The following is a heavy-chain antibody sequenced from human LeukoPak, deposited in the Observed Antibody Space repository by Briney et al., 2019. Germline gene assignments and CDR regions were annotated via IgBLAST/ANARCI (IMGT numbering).Heavy chain of an antibody. V-gene: IGHV3-30*18. J-gene: IGHJ4*02. Sequence: GGSLRLSCTASGFTFSYYGMHWVRQAPGKGLEWVAVISYDGSNKYYADSVKGRFTISRDNSKNTLYLQMNSLRAGDTAVYYCAKSSEGHDYFDYWGQGTLVTVSS. CDR1: GFTFSYYG. D-gene: IGHD1-26*01. CDR2: ISYDGSNK. CDR3: AKSSEGHDYFDY.